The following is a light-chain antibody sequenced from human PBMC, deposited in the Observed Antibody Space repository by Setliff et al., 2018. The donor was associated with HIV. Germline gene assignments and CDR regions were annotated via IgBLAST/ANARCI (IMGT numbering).Light chain of an antibody. CDR1: SSDVGGYDY. V-gene: IGLV2-14*03. Sequence: QSALAQPASVSGSPGQSITISCTGGSSDVGGYDYVAWYQQHPGKTPELLIFDVHNRPSGVSHRFSGSKSGNTASLTISGLQAEDEADYYCSSYTASRALVFGGGTKVTVL. J-gene: IGLJ3*02. CDR3: SSYTASRALV. CDR2: DVH.